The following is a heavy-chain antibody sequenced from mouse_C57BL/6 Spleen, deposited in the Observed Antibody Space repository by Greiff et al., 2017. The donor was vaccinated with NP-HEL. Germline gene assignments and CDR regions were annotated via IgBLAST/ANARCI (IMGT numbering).Heavy chain of an antibody. V-gene: IGHV1-47*01. D-gene: IGHD2-4*01. J-gene: IGHJ3*01. CDR3: ATSYDYGGWFAY. Sequence: QVQPQQSGAELVKPGASVKMSCKASGYTFTTYPIEWMKQNHGKSLEWIGNFHPYNDDTKYNEKFKGKATLTVEKSSSTVYLELSRLTSDDSAVYYCATSYDYGGWFAYWGQGTLVTVSA. CDR2: FHPYNDDT. CDR1: GYTFTTYP.